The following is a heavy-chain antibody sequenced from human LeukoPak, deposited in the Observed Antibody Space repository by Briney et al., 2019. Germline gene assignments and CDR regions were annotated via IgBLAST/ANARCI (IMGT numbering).Heavy chain of an antibody. CDR2: IYSGGTT. Sequence: TGGSLRLSCAASGFTVNGNYMIWVRQAPGKGLECVSVIYSGGTTWYADSVKGRFTISRDTNTLYLQMNSLRAEDTAVYYCARKSDSLLVREGDCWGQGTLVTVSS. D-gene: IGHD3-10*01. J-gene: IGHJ4*02. CDR1: GFTVNGNY. V-gene: IGHV3-66*01. CDR3: ARKSDSLLVREGDC.